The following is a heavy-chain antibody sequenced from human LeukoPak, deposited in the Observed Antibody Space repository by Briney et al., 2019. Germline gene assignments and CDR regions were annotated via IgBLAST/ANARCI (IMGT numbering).Heavy chain of an antibody. Sequence: GGSLRLSCAASGFTFSSYAMSWVRQAPGKGLEWVSAISGSGGSTHYADSVKGRFTISRDNSKNTLYLQMNSLRAEDTAVYYCAKALRFLEWLSGLSPDAFDIWGQGTMVTVSS. CDR1: GFTFSSYA. CDR2: ISGSGGST. V-gene: IGHV3-23*01. J-gene: IGHJ3*02. D-gene: IGHD3-3*01. CDR3: AKALRFLEWLSGLSPDAFDI.